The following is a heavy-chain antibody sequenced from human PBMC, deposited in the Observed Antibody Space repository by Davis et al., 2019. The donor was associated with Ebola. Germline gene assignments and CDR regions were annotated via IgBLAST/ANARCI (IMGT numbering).Heavy chain of an antibody. CDR2: ISHDGSNK. Sequence: PGGSLRLSCTASGFTFSSYGMHWVRQAPGKGLEWVAVISHDGSNKYYADSVKGRFTISRDNSKNTLYLQMNSLRAEDTAVYYCARAPPLYSSGWYLPYWGQGTLVTVSS. V-gene: IGHV3-30*03. CDR3: ARAPPLYSSGWYLPY. CDR1: GFTFSSYG. D-gene: IGHD6-19*01. J-gene: IGHJ4*02.